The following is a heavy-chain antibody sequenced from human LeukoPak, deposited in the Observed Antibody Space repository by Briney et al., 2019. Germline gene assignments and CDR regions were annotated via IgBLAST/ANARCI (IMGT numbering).Heavy chain of an antibody. CDR3: ARDFYDSSAYGASDWFDP. V-gene: IGHV1-2*06. CDR1: GYTFTGYY. CDR2: IDPNSGGT. Sequence: ASVKVSCKASGYTFTGYYMHWVRQAPGQGLEWMGRIDPNSGGTHYAQKFHGRVTMTRDTSVSTANMELSRLRSDDTAVYYCARDFYDSSAYGASDWFDPWGQGTLVTVSS. J-gene: IGHJ5*02. D-gene: IGHD3-22*01.